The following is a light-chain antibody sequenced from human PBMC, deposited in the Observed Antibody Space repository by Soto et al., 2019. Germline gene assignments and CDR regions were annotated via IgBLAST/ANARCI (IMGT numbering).Light chain of an antibody. Sequence: EIVLTQSPATLSLSPGERATLSCRASHSISSYLAWYQQKPGQPPRLVIFAASSRASGIPDRFSGSGSGTDFTLTIDRLEPEDFAVYYCQQYSTSPLTFGGGTKVDIK. CDR1: HSISSY. CDR2: AAS. CDR3: QQYSTSPLT. V-gene: IGKV3-20*01. J-gene: IGKJ4*01.